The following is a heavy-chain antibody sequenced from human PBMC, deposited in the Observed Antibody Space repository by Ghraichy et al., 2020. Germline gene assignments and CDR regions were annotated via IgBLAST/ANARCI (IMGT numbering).Heavy chain of an antibody. D-gene: IGHD1-26*01. CDR1: GFTFSTYS. CDR3: ARDFVSGSYPSLGY. CDR2: ISSNSYYI. V-gene: IGHV3-21*01. J-gene: IGHJ4*02. Sequence: GGSLRLSCVGSGFTFSTYSMNWVRQAPGKGLEWVSSISSNSYYIYYADSVKGRFTISRDNAKNSLFLQMNSLTAEDTAVYYCARDFVSGSYPSLGYWGQGTLVTHSS.